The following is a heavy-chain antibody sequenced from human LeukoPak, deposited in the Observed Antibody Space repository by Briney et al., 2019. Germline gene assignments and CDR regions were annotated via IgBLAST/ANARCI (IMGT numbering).Heavy chain of an antibody. CDR3: ATQYCSSTSCYPHWVDY. J-gene: IGHJ4*02. Sequence: GASVKVSCKASGYTFTSYGISWVRQAPGQGLEWMGWISAYNGNTNYAQKLQGRVTMTTDTSTSTAYMELRSLRSDDTAVYYCATQYCSSTSCYPHWVDYWGQGTLVTVSS. D-gene: IGHD2-2*01. V-gene: IGHV1-18*01. CDR2: ISAYNGNT. CDR1: GYTFTSYG.